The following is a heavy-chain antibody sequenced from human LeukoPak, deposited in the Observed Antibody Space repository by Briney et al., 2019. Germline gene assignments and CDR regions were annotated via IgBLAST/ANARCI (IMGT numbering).Heavy chain of an antibody. V-gene: IGHV1-24*01. Sequence: ASVKVSCKVSAYTLTELSMHWVRQAPGKGLEWMGGFDPEDGETIYAQKFQGRVAMTEDTSTDTAYMELSSLRSEDTAVYYCATVPGYYYDSSRYYYGDYWGQGTLVTVSS. J-gene: IGHJ4*02. D-gene: IGHD3-22*01. CDR1: AYTLTELS. CDR3: ATVPGYYYDSSRYYYGDY. CDR2: FDPEDGET.